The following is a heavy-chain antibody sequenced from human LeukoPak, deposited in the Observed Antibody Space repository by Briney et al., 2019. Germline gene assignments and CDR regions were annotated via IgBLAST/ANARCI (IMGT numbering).Heavy chain of an antibody. CDR3: ARLGSSRDHHYYGMDV. J-gene: IGHJ6*02. Sequence: SETLSLTCAVYGGSFSGYYWSWIRQPPGKGLEWIGEINHSGSTNYNPSLKSRVTISVDTSKNQFSLKLSSVTAADTAVYYCARLGSSRDHHYYGMDVWGQGTTVTVSS. CDR2: INHSGST. D-gene: IGHD6-13*01. CDR1: GGSFSGYY. V-gene: IGHV4-34*01.